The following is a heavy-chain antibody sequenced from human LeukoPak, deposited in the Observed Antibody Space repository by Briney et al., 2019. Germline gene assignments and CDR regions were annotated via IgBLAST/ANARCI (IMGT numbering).Heavy chain of an antibody. Sequence: NTSETLSLTCTVSGGSISSYYWSWIRQPPGKGLEWIGYIYYSGSTNYNPSLKSRVTISVDTSKNQFSLKLSSVTAADTAVYYCARDLPRAGGIDYWGQGTLVTVSS. V-gene: IGHV4-59*01. D-gene: IGHD3-16*01. CDR3: ARDLPRAGGIDY. CDR2: IYYSGST. CDR1: GGSISSYY. J-gene: IGHJ4*02.